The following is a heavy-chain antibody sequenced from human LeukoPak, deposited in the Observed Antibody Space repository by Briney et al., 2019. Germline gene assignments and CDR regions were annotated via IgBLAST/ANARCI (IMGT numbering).Heavy chain of an antibody. CDR3: ARDGSGWSGGFYFDY. Sequence: SVKVSCKASGGTFSSYAISWVRQAPGQGLEWMGGIIPIFGTANYAQKFQGRVTITADESTSTAYMELSSLRSEDTAVYYCARDGSGWSGGFYFDYWGQGTLVTVSS. D-gene: IGHD6-19*01. V-gene: IGHV1-69*13. CDR1: GGTFSSYA. J-gene: IGHJ4*02. CDR2: IIPIFGTA.